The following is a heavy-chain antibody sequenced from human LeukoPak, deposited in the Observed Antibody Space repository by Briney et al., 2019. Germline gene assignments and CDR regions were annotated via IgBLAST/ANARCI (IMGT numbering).Heavy chain of an antibody. V-gene: IGHV1-46*01. Sequence: GASVKVSCKASGYMFSINDMHWVRQAPGQGLEWMGIINPSDGRTTYAQKFQGRLTLTRDMSTSTGYMELSSLRSGDTAVYYCLRSAGSRQTNWFDPWGQGTPVTVSS. D-gene: IGHD6-13*01. CDR2: INPSDGRT. CDR3: LRSAGSRQTNWFDP. J-gene: IGHJ5*02. CDR1: GYMFSIND.